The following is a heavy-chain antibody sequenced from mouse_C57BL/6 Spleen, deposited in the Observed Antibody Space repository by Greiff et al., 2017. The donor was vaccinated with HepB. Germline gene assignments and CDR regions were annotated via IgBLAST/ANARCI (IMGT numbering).Heavy chain of an antibody. CDR1: GYSITSGYD. Sequence: EVKVVESGPGMVKPSQSLSLTCTVTGYSITSGYDWHWIRHFPGNKLEWMGYISYSGSTNYNPSLKSRISITHDTSKNHFFLKLNSVTTEDTATYYCARGPPNYFDYWGQGTTLTVSS. J-gene: IGHJ2*01. CDR2: ISYSGST. CDR3: ARGPPNYFDY. V-gene: IGHV3-1*01.